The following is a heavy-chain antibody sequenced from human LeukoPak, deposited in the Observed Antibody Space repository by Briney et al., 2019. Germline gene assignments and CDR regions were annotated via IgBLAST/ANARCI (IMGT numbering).Heavy chain of an antibody. CDR2: ITRSNYI. Sequence: PGGSLRLSCAASGFTFSSYSMNWVRQAPGKGLEWVSSITRSNYIYYADSVKGRFTISRDNAKNSLYLQMNSLRAEDTAVYYCAREYYYYYMDVWGKGTTVTISS. CDR1: GFTFSSYS. V-gene: IGHV3-21*04. J-gene: IGHJ6*03. CDR3: AREYYYYYMDV.